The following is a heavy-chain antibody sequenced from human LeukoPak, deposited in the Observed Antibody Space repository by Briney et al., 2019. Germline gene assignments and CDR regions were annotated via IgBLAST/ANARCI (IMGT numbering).Heavy chain of an antibody. Sequence: PSETLSLTCAVYGGSFSGYYWSWIRQPPGKGLEWIGEINHSGSTNYNPSLKSRVTISVDTSKNQFSLKLSSVTAADTAVYYCASSSIFGVVISNPWGQGTLVTVSS. J-gene: IGHJ5*02. CDR2: INHSGST. V-gene: IGHV4-34*01. CDR1: GGSFSGYY. CDR3: ASSSIFGVVISNP. D-gene: IGHD3-3*01.